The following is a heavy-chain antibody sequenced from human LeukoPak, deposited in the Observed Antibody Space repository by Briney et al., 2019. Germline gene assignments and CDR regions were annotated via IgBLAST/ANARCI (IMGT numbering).Heavy chain of an antibody. J-gene: IGHJ4*02. Sequence: GGSRRLSCPASGFTFSSYAMHWVRQAPGKGLEWVAVISYDGSNKYYADSVKGRFTISRDNSKNTLYLQMNSLRAEDTAVYYCAREWWELPNYFDYWGQGTLVTVSS. CDR1: GFTFSSYA. CDR2: ISYDGSNK. V-gene: IGHV3-30-3*01. D-gene: IGHD1-26*01. CDR3: AREWWELPNYFDY.